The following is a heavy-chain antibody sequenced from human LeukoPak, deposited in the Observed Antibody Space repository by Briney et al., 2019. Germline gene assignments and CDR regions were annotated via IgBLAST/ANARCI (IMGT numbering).Heavy chain of an antibody. V-gene: IGHV4-30-2*01. Sequence: SQTLSLTCAVSGGSISSGGYSWSWIRQPPGKGLEWIGYIYHSGSTYYNPSLKSRVTISVDRSKNQFSLKLSSVTAADTAVYYCAMRRGFWSGYFDYWGQGTLVTVPS. D-gene: IGHD3-3*01. CDR3: AMRRGFWSGYFDY. CDR1: GGSISSGGYS. J-gene: IGHJ4*02. CDR2: IYHSGST.